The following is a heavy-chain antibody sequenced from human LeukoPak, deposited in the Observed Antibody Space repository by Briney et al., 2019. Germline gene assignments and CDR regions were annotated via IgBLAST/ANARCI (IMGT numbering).Heavy chain of an antibody. Sequence: GGSLRLSCAASGFTFSSYSMNWVRQAPGKGLEWVSSISSSSSYIYYADSVKGRFTISRDDSKNTLYLQMNSLRAEDTAVYYCAKDGIPADIVVVVAASDYWGQGTLVTVSS. CDR1: GFTFSSYS. J-gene: IGHJ4*02. V-gene: IGHV3-21*01. D-gene: IGHD2-15*01. CDR3: AKDGIPADIVVVVAASDY. CDR2: ISSSSSYI.